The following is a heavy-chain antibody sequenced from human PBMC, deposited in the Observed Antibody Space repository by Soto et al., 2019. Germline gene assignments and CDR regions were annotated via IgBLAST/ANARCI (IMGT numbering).Heavy chain of an antibody. V-gene: IGHV3-23*01. D-gene: IGHD2-2*01. Sequence: GGSLRLSCAASGFTFSSYAMSWFRQAPGKGLEWVSAISGSGGSTYYADSVKGRFTISRDNSKNTLYLQMNSLRAEDTAVYYCAKGIVVPAADPSYYYYGMDVWGQGTTVTVSS. J-gene: IGHJ6*02. CDR1: GFTFSSYA. CDR3: AKGIVVPAADPSYYYYGMDV. CDR2: ISGSGGST.